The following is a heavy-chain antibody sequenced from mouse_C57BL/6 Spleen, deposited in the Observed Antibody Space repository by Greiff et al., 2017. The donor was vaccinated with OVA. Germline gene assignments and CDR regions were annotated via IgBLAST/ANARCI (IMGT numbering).Heavy chain of an antibody. D-gene: IGHD1-1*01. V-gene: IGHV5-6*01. CDR1: GFTFSSYG. Sequence: EVQLVESGGDLVKPGGSLKLSCAASGFTFSSYGMSWVRQTPDKRLEWVATISSGGSYTYYPDSVKGRFTISRDNAKNTLYLQMSSLKSEDTAMYYCARRGYYYGSSYDAMDYWGQGTSVTVSS. J-gene: IGHJ4*01. CDR3: ARRGYYYGSSYDAMDY. CDR2: ISSGGSYT.